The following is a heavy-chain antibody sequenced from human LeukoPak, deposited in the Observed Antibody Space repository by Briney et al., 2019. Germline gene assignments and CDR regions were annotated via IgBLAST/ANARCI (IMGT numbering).Heavy chain of an antibody. Sequence: GGSLRLSCAASGFTFSSYSMNWVRQAPGKGLEWVSSISSSSSYIYYAESVKGRFTISRDNAKNSLYLQMNSLRAEDTAVYYCARDLEYYDILAGYYNWFDPWGQGTLVTVSS. J-gene: IGHJ5*02. CDR3: ARDLEYYDILAGYYNWFDP. V-gene: IGHV3-21*01. CDR1: GFTFSSYS. D-gene: IGHD3-9*01. CDR2: ISSSSSYI.